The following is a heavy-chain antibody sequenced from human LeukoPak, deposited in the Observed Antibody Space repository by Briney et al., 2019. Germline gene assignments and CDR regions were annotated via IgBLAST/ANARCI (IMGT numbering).Heavy chain of an antibody. V-gene: IGHV3-30*18. CDR3: AKDQGYYDFWSGYYMGYYYYGMDV. D-gene: IGHD3-3*01. CDR2: ISYDGSNK. CDR1: GFTFSSYG. Sequence: GGSLRLSCAASGFTFSSYGMHWVRQAAGKGLEWVAVISYDGSNKYYADSVKGRFTISRDNSKNTLYLQMNSLRAEDTAVYYCAKDQGYYDFWSGYYMGYYYYGMDVWGQGTTVTVSS. J-gene: IGHJ6*02.